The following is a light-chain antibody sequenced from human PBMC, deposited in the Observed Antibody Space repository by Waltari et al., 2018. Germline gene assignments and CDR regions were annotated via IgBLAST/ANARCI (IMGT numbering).Light chain of an antibody. CDR3: QQYNNWPRT. V-gene: IGKV3-15*01. CDR2: GAS. CDR1: QSFSSN. Sequence: EIVMTQSPATLSVSPGERATLSCRASQSFSSNLAWYHQKPGQAPRLLIYGASTRATGSPARFSGSGSGTEFTLTISSLQSEDFAVYYCQQYNNWPRTFGQGTKVEIK. J-gene: IGKJ1*01.